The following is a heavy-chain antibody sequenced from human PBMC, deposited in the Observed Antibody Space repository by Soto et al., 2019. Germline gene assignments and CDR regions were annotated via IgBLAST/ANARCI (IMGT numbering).Heavy chain of an antibody. V-gene: IGHV4-39*01. CDR1: GGSISSSSYY. D-gene: IGHD1-1*01. CDR3: ARHGAFEYWNPENYYYYGMDV. CDR2: IYYSGST. J-gene: IGHJ6*02. Sequence: PSETLSLTCTVSGGSISSSSYYWGWIRQPPGKGLEWIGSIYYSGSTYYNPSLKSRVTISVDTSKNQFSLKLSSVTAADTAVYYCARHGAFEYWNPENYYYYGMDVWGQGTTVTVSS.